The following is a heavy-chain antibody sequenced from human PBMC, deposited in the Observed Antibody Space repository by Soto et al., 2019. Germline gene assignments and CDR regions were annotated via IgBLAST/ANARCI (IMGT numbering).Heavy chain of an antibody. CDR3: ARQRGQESYYYDFWSGDNYYYGMDV. CDR2: MNPNSGNT. J-gene: IGHJ6*02. V-gene: IGHV1-8*02. D-gene: IGHD3-3*01. CDR1: GYTFTSYY. Sequence: GASVKVSCKASGYTFTSYYMHWVRQAPGQGLEWKGWMNPNSGNTGYAQKFQGRVTMTRNTSISTAYKKKSSLKTEDTAVYYCARQRGQESYYYDFWSGDNYYYGMDVWGQGTTVTVSS.